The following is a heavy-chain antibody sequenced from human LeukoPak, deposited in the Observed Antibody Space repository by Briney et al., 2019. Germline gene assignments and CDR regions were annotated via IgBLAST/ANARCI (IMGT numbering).Heavy chain of an antibody. V-gene: IGHV3-74*01. Sequence: GGSLRLSCAASGFTFSSYAMSWVRQAPGKGLVWVSRINTDGRSTSYADSVKGRFTISRDNAKNTLYLQMNSLRAEDTAVYYCARGSPGGADYWGQGTLVTVSS. CDR2: INTDGRST. CDR3: ARGSPGGADY. D-gene: IGHD1-1*01. J-gene: IGHJ4*02. CDR1: GFTFSSYA.